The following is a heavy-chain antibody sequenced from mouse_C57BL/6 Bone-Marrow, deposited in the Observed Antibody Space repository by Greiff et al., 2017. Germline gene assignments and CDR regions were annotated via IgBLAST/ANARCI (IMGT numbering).Heavy chain of an antibody. CDR2: INPNNGGT. D-gene: IGHD3-1*01. CDR3: ASSGGYFDV. CDR1: GYTFTDYN. J-gene: IGHJ1*01. V-gene: IGHV1-18*01. Sequence: EVKLQESGPELVKPGASVKISCKASGYTFTDYNMDWVKQSHGKSLEWIGDINPNNGGTTYNQKVKGKATLTVDKSSSTAYMELRSLTSEDTAVYYCASSGGYFDVWGAGNAVTVTS.